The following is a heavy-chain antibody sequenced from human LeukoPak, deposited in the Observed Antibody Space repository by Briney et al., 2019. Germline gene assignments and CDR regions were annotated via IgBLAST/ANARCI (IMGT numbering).Heavy chain of an antibody. J-gene: IGHJ6*02. D-gene: IGHD3-3*01. CDR2: IYYSGST. CDR3: ARDRASGTIFGAHYYYGMDV. Sequence: SETLSLTCTVSGGSISSGDYYWSWIRQPPGKGLEWIGYIYYSGSTYYNPSLESRVTISVDTSKNQFSLKLSSVTAADTAVYYCARDRASGTIFGAHYYYGMDVWGQGTTVTVSS. V-gene: IGHV4-30-4*01. CDR1: GGSISSGDYY.